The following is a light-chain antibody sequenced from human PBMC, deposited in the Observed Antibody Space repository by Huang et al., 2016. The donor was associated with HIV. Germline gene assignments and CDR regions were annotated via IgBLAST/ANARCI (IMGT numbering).Light chain of an antibody. J-gene: IGKJ1*01. CDR2: GAS. CDR3: QHYNNWPPWT. CDR1: QGVSNN. V-gene: IGKV3D-15*01. Sequence: EIVMTQSPATLSVSTGERAPLSCRASQGVSNNIAGYQSKPGQTPRILIHGASTMATGIAAKFSGRGSGTDFTLTITSLQPEDSAVYYCQHYNNWPPWTFGPGTQVEI.